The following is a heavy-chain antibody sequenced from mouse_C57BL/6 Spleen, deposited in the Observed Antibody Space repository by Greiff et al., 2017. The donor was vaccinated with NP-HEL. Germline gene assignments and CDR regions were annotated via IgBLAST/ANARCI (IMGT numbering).Heavy chain of an antibody. D-gene: IGHD1-1*01. CDR1: GYSFTGYY. V-gene: IGHV1-42*01. CDR2: INPRTGGT. Sequence: VQLQQSGPELVKPGASVKISCKASGYSFTGYYMNWVKQSPEKSLEWIGEINPRTGGTHYNQKFKAKATLTVDKSSSTAYMQLKSLTSEDSAVYYCARGNYYGSSDYWGQGTTLTVSS. J-gene: IGHJ2*01. CDR3: ARGNYYGSSDY.